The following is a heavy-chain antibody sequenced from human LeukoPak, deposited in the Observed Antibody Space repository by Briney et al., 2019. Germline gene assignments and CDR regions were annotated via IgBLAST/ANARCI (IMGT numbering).Heavy chain of an antibody. D-gene: IGHD3-22*01. J-gene: IGHJ6*02. CDR2: ISAYNGNT. CDR1: GYTFTSYG. CDR3: ARSDSGGSEYYGMDV. Sequence: GASVKVSCKASGYTFTSYGISWVRQAPGQGLEWMGWISAYNGNTNYAQKLQGRVTMTTDTSTSTAYMELRSLRSDDTAVYYCARSDSGGSEYYGMDVWGQGTTVTASS. V-gene: IGHV1-18*01.